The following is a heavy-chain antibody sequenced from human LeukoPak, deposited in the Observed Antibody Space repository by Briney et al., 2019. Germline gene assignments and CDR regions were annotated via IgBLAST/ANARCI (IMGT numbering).Heavy chain of an antibody. CDR3: ARDKRDYYGSGSYYTYYFDY. V-gene: IGHV3-30*19. J-gene: IGHJ4*02. Sequence: GGSLRLSCAASGFTFSSYGMHWVRQAPGKGLEWVAVISYDGSNKYYADSVKGRFTISRDNSKNTLYLQMNSLRAEDTAVYYCARDKRDYYGSGSYYTYYFDYWGQGTLVTVSS. CDR1: GFTFSSYG. D-gene: IGHD3-10*01. CDR2: ISYDGSNK.